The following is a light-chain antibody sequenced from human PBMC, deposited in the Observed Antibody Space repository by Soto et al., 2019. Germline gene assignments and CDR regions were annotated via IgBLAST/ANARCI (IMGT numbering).Light chain of an antibody. Sequence: DIVMTHSPLSLSVTPGEPASISCRCSQSLLHRNGYNYLDWYLQKPGPSPQLLISLGSNRASGVPDRFGGSGSGTDFTLKISRVEAEDVGVYYCMQALQTSFTLGPGTKVDIK. CDR3: MQALQTSFT. V-gene: IGKV2-28*01. CDR2: LGS. CDR1: QSLLHRNGYNY. J-gene: IGKJ3*01.